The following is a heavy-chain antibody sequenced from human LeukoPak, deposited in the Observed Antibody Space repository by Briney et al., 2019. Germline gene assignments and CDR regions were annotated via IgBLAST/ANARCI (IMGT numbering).Heavy chain of an antibody. D-gene: IGHD3-9*01. V-gene: IGHV1-2*04. CDR1: GYTFTGYY. CDR3: AREPLSYDILTGYYPAGMDV. J-gene: IGHJ6*04. Sequence: ASVKVSCKASGYTFTGYYMHWVRQAPGQGLEWMGWINPNSGGTNYAQKFQGWVTMTRDTSISTAYMELSRLRSDDTAVYYCAREPLSYDILTGYYPAGMDVWGKGTTVTVSS. CDR2: INPNSGGT.